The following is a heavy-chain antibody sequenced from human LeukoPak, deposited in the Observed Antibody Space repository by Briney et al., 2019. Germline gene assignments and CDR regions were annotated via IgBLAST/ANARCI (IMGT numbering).Heavy chain of an antibody. Sequence: SETLSLTCTVSGGSVSSGNYYWSWIRQPPGKGLEWIGYIYYSGSTNYNPSLKSRVTISVDTSKNQFSLKLSSVTAADTAVYYCARYCSSTSCYESGYYGMDVWGQGTTVTVSS. CDR1: GGSVSSGNYY. V-gene: IGHV4-61*01. CDR2: IYYSGST. D-gene: IGHD2-2*01. CDR3: ARYCSSTSCYESGYYGMDV. J-gene: IGHJ6*02.